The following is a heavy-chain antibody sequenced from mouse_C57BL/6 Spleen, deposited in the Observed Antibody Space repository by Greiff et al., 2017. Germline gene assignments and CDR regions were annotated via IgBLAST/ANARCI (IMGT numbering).Heavy chain of an antibody. CDR3: ARHSDGYYSY. CDR1: GYTFTEYT. Sequence: QQSCKASGYTFTEYTIHWVKQRSGQGLEWIGWFYPGSGRIKYNEKFKDKATLTADKSSSTVYMELSRLTSEDSAVYFCARHSDGYYSYWGQGTLVTVSA. CDR2: FYPGSGRI. D-gene: IGHD2-3*01. J-gene: IGHJ3*01. V-gene: IGHV1-62-2*01.